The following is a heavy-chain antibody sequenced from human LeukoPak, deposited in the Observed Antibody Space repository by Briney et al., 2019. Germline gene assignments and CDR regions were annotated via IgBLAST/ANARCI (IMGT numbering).Heavy chain of an antibody. V-gene: IGHV1-46*01. CDR3: ARDRGSRPDY. D-gene: IGHD3-16*01. Sequence: ASVKVSCKASGYTFTSYYMHWVRQASGQGLEWMGIINPSGGSTSYAQKFQGRVTMTRDTSTSTVYMELSSLRSEDTAVYCCARDRGSRPDYWGQGTLVTVSS. CDR1: GYTFTSYY. CDR2: INPSGGST. J-gene: IGHJ4*02.